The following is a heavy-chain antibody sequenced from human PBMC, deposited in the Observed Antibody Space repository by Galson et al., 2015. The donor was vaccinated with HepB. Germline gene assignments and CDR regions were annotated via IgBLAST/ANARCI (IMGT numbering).Heavy chain of an antibody. V-gene: IGHV5-10-1*01. CDR2: IDPSDSYT. CDR1: GYSFTSYW. D-gene: IGHD6-13*01. CDR3: AMLGEKSSPVQQPVEDY. J-gene: IGHJ4*02. Sequence: QSGAEVKKPGESLRISCKGSGYSFTSYWISWVRQMPGKGLEWMGRIDPSDSYTNYSPSFQGLVTISTDKSISTAYLQWSSLKASDTAIYFCAMLGEKSSPVQQPVEDYWGQGTLVTVSS.